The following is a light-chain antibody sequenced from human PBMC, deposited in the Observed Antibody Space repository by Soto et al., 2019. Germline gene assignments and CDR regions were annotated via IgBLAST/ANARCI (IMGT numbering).Light chain of an antibody. Sequence: EIVLTQSPATLSLSPGERATLSCRTSQRVSRYLAWYQQKPGQAPRLLIYDSTDRATGLPARFSGSGSGTGFTLTINSREPEDFAVYYCQQRNSWPLTFGGGTTVEIK. CDR1: QRVSRY. CDR2: DST. V-gene: IGKV3-11*01. J-gene: IGKJ4*01. CDR3: QQRNSWPLT.